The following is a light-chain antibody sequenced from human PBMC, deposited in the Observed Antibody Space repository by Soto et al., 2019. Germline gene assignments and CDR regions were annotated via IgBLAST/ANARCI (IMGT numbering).Light chain of an antibody. CDR1: QNVNNNY. V-gene: IGKV3-20*01. CDR3: QQLGSSPRWT. J-gene: IGKJ1*01. Sequence: ESVLTQSPGTLSLSPGERATLSCRASQNVNNNYLAWYQQKPGQAPRLLIYGASSRATGIPDRFSGSGSGTDFTLTISRLEPEDFAVYYCQQLGSSPRWTCGQGTKGEIK. CDR2: GAS.